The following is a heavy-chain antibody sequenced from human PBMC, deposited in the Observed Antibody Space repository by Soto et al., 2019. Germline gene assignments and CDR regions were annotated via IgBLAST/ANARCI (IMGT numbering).Heavy chain of an antibody. CDR2: ISYDGSRQ. J-gene: IGHJ5*02. Sequence: QVQLVESGGGVVQPGGSLRLSCAASGFTFSSCGMHWVRQAPGKGLEWVAVISYDGSRQYYEDSVKGRFTISRDNSKNMVYLQMSSLRAEDTSIYYCAKDGDLWSFDSWHDPWGQGILVTVSS. D-gene: IGHD3-3*01. CDR3: AKDGDLWSFDSWHDP. CDR1: GFTFSSCG. V-gene: IGHV3-30*18.